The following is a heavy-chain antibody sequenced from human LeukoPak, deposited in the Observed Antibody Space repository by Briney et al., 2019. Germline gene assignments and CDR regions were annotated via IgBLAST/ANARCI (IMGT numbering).Heavy chain of an antibody. Sequence: SETLSLTCTVSGVSVINYYWSWIRQPPGKGLEWIGYIYYSGNSDYNPSLKSRVTISVATSKNQFSLKLTSVTPADTAVYFCARFDSPISAFDIRGQGTVVTVSS. V-gene: IGHV4-59*02. CDR3: ARFDSPISAFDI. CDR2: IYYSGNS. D-gene: IGHD3-22*01. J-gene: IGHJ3*02. CDR1: GVSVINYY.